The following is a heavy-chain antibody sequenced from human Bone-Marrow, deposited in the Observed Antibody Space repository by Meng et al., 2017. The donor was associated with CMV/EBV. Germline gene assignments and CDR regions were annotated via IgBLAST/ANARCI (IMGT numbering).Heavy chain of an antibody. CDR1: GFTVSSNY. Sequence: GGSLRLSCAASGFTVSSNYMSWVRQAPGKGLEWVSVIYSGGSTYYADSVKGRFTISRDNSKNTLYLQMNSLRAEDTAVYYCARANGGTTGYFDYWGQGTLVAVSS. CDR2: IYSGGST. V-gene: IGHV3-53*01. J-gene: IGHJ4*02. D-gene: IGHD7-27*01. CDR3: ARANGGTTGYFDY.